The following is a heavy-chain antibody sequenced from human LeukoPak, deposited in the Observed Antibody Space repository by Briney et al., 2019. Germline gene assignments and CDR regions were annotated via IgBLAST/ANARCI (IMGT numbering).Heavy chain of an antibody. J-gene: IGHJ4*02. V-gene: IGHV3-30*18. D-gene: IGHD3-22*01. CDR3: AKDLYYYDSSGNDY. Sequence: GGSLRLSCAASGFTFSSYGMHWVRQAPGKGLEWVAVISYDGSNKYYADSVKGRFTIFRDNSKNTLYLQMNSLRAEDTAVYYCAKDLYYYDSSGNDYWGQGTLVTVSS. CDR1: GFTFSSYG. CDR2: ISYDGSNK.